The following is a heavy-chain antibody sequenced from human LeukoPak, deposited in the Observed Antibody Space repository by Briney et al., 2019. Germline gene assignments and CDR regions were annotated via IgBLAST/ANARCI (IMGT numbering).Heavy chain of an antibody. CDR1: GFTFSNAW. V-gene: IGHV3-15*01. D-gene: IGHD4-17*01. CDR2: IKSKTDGGTT. J-gene: IGHJ4*02. CDR3: ASMTTVTTR. Sequence: PGGSLRLSCAASGFTFSNAWMSWVRQAPGKGLEWVGRIKSKTDGGTTDYAAPVKGRFTISRDNSKNTLYLQMNSLRAEDTAVYYCASMTTVTTRGGQGTLVTVSS.